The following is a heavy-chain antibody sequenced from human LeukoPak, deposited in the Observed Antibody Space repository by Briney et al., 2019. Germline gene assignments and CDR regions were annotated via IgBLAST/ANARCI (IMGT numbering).Heavy chain of an antibody. D-gene: IGHD3-22*01. CDR2: IYYSGST. J-gene: IGHJ4*02. CDR3: ARFVTGYYDSSGPTAFDY. Sequence: SETLSLTCTVSGGSISSYYRSWIRQPPGKGLEWIGYIYYSGSTNYNPSLKSRVTISVDTSKNQFSLKLSSVTAADTAVYYCARFVTGYYDSSGPTAFDYWGQGTLVTVSS. V-gene: IGHV4-59*01. CDR1: GGSISSYY.